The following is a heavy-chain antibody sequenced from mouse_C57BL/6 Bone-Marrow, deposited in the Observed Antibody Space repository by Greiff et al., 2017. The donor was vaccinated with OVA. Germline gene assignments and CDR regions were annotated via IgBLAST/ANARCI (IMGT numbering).Heavy chain of an antibody. CDR1: GFNIKDDY. Sequence: DVQLVESGAELVRPGASVKLSCTASGFNIKDDYMHWVKQRPEQGLEWIGWIDPENGDTEYASKFQGKATITADTSSNTASLQLSSLTSEDTAVYYCTSYYSNTGFAYWGQGTLVTVSA. V-gene: IGHV14-4*01. D-gene: IGHD2-5*01. CDR3: TSYYSNTGFAY. J-gene: IGHJ3*01. CDR2: IDPENGDT.